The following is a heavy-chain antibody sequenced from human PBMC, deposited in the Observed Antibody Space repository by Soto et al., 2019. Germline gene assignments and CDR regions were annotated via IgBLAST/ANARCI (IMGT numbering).Heavy chain of an antibody. CDR1: GFSFNNYA. J-gene: IGHJ6*02. V-gene: IGHV3-23*01. CDR2: ISGTGDNT. D-gene: IGHD3-22*01. CDR3: ANPPGEGYSFSFYYFNGMDV. Sequence: EVQLLESGGGMVQPGGSLRLSCAASGFSFNNYAMTWVRQASGKGLEWVSTISGTGDNTYYVDSVKGRFTVSRDNSKNTLILQMNNLRAEDTAIYYCANPPGEGYSFSFYYFNGMDVWGQGTTVTVSS.